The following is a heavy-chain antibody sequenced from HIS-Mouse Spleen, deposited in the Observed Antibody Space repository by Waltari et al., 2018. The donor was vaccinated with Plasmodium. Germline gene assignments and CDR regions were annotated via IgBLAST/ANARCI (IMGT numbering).Heavy chain of an antibody. V-gene: IGHV1-2*02. CDR3: ARVLGYKAAAGTFVEYFQH. CDR2: INPNSGGT. J-gene: IGHJ1*01. D-gene: IGHD6-13*01. CDR1: GYTFTGYY. Sequence: QVQLVQSGAEVKKPGASVKVSCKASGYTFTGYYMHWVRQAPGQGLEWMGWINPNSGGTNYAKKFQGRFTMTRDTSISTAYMELSRLRSDDTAVYYCARVLGYKAAAGTFVEYFQHWGQGTLVTVSS.